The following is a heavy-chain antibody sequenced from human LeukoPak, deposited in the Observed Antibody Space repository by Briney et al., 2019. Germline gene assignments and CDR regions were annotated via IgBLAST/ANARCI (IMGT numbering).Heavy chain of an antibody. V-gene: IGHV3-23*01. D-gene: IGHD1-14*01. CDR1: GFTFSTYG. CDR3: AKEYSVRNQFDY. CDR2: ISAGGGNT. Sequence: GGSLRLSCAASGFTFSTYGMHWVRQAPGKGLEWVSAISAGGGNTYYADSVKVRFTISRDNSKNTLFLEMNSLRAEDTAVYYCAKEYSVRNQFDYWGQGTLVAVSS. J-gene: IGHJ4*02.